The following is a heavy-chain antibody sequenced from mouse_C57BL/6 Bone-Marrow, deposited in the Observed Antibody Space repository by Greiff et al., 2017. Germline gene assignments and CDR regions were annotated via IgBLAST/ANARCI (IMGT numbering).Heavy chain of an antibody. CDR3: TRCGYDPYWYFDV. Sequence: VQLQQSGTVLARPGASVKMSCKTSGYTFTSYWVHWVKQRPGQGLEWIGAIYPGNSDTSYNQKFKGKAKLTAVTSASTAYMELSSLTNEDSAVYYCTRCGYDPYWYFDVWGTGTTVTVSS. D-gene: IGHD2-2*01. V-gene: IGHV1-5*01. CDR1: GYTFTSYW. J-gene: IGHJ1*03. CDR2: IYPGNSDT.